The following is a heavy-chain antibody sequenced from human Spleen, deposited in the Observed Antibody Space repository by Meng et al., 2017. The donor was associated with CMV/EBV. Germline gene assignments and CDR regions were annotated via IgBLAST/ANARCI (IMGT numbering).Heavy chain of an antibody. CDR3: ARLTNDFWSGYYEVDP. D-gene: IGHD3-3*01. V-gene: IGHV3-21*01. J-gene: IGHJ5*02. Sequence: FNFSSYSMNWVRQAPGKGLEWVSSISSSSSYIYYADSVKGRFTISRDNAKNSLYLQMNSLRAEDTAVYYCARLTNDFWSGYYEVDPWGQGTLVTVSS. CDR2: ISSSSSYI. CDR1: FNFSSYS.